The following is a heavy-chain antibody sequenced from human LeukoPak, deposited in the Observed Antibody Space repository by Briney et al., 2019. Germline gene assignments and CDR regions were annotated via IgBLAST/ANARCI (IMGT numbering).Heavy chain of an antibody. CDR3: ASGYGGNLFDY. D-gene: IGHD4-23*01. CDR1: GGSISSYY. J-gene: IGHJ4*02. Sequence: SETLSLTCTVSGGSISSYYWSWIRQPPGKGLEWIGYIYYSGSTNYNPSLKSRVTISVDTSKNQFSLKLSSVTAADTAVYYCASGYGGNLFDYWGQGTLVTVSS. CDR2: IYYSGST. V-gene: IGHV4-59*01.